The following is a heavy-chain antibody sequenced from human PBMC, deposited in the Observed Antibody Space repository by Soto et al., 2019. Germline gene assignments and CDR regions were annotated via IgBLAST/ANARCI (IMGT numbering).Heavy chain of an antibody. CDR2: IYYSGST. V-gene: IGHV4-31*03. Sequence: SETLSLTCTVSGGSISSVGYYWSWIRQHPGKGLEWIGYIYYSGSTYYNPSLKSRVTISVDTSKNQFSLKLSSVTAADTAVYYCARVPDSYNWFDPWGQGTLVTVSS. CDR3: ARVPDSYNWFDP. J-gene: IGHJ5*02. CDR1: GGSISSVGYY. D-gene: IGHD2-15*01.